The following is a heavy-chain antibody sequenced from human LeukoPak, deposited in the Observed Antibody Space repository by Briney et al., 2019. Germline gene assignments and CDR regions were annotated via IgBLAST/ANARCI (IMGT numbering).Heavy chain of an antibody. CDR3: AREGHYGQGLGY. CDR1: GFTVSSDY. Sequence: GGSLRLSCAASGFTVSSDYMSWVRQAPGKGLEWVSVIYSGGSTYYADSVKGRFTISRDNSKNTLYLQMNSLRAEDTAVYYCAREGHYGQGLGYWGQGTLVTVSS. V-gene: IGHV3-66*01. CDR2: IYSGGST. D-gene: IGHD3-10*01. J-gene: IGHJ4*02.